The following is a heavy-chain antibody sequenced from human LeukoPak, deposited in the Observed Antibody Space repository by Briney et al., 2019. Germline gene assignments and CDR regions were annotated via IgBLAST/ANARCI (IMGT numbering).Heavy chain of an antibody. V-gene: IGHV3-30*02. Sequence: GGSLRLSCAASGLTVSSNYMNWVRQAPGKGLEWVAFIRCDGSNKYYADCVKGRFTISRDNSKNTLYLQMNSLRAEDTAVYYCARDGKDSSSSFDIWGQGTMVTVSS. D-gene: IGHD6-6*01. CDR1: GLTVSSNY. CDR2: IRCDGSNK. CDR3: ARDGKDSSSSFDI. J-gene: IGHJ3*02.